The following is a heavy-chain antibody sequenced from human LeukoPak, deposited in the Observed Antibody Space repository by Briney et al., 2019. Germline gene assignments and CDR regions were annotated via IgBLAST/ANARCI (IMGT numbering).Heavy chain of an antibody. J-gene: IGHJ4*02. CDR2: IIGSGVST. D-gene: IGHD1-26*01. V-gene: IGHV3-23*01. CDR3: AKDLDLVGATVGY. Sequence: GGSLRLSCAASGFTFSSYAMNWVRQAPGRGLEWDSTIIGSGVSTFYADSVKGRFTISRDNSKNTLYLQVNSLRAEDTAVYYCAKDLDLVGATVGYWGQGTLVTVSS. CDR1: GFTFSSYA.